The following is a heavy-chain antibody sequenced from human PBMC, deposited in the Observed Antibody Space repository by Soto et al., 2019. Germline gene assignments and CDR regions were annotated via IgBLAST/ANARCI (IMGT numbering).Heavy chain of an antibody. CDR3: ARVAATDI. CDR2: ISWNSGSI. D-gene: IGHD2-15*01. J-gene: IGHJ4*02. CDR1: GFTFDDYA. Sequence: PGGSLRLSCAASGFTFDDYAMHWVRQAPGKGLEWVSGISWNSGSIGYADSVKGRFTISRDNAKNSLYLQMNSLRAEDTALYYCARVAATDIWGQGTLVTVSS. V-gene: IGHV3-9*01.